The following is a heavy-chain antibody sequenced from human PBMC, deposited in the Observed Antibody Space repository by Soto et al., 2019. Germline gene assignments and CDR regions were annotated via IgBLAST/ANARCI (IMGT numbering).Heavy chain of an antibody. J-gene: IGHJ6*03. CDR2: MNPNSGNT. D-gene: IGHD3-3*01. CDR3: ARGRGNYDFWSGYTKSPYYYYMDV. V-gene: IGHV1-8*01. CDR1: GYTFTSYD. Sequence: ASVKVSCKASGYTFTSYDINWVRQATGQGLEWMGWMNPNSGNTGYAQKFQGRVTMTRNTSISTAYMELSSLRSEDTAVYYCARGRGNYDFWSGYTKSPYYYYMDVWG.